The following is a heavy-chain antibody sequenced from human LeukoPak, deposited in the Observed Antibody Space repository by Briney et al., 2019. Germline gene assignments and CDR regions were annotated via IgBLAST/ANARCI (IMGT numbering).Heavy chain of an antibody. J-gene: IGHJ4*02. Sequence: GGSLRLSCAASGFTFSNAWMSWVRQAPGKGLEWVGRIKSKTDGGTTDYAAPVKGRFTISRDDSKNTLYLQMNSLKTEDTAVYYCTTGGDFGDYVWGSYRYRDYFDYWGQGTLVTVSS. CDR1: GFTFSNAW. CDR2: IKSKTDGGTT. D-gene: IGHD3-16*02. V-gene: IGHV3-15*01. CDR3: TTGGDFGDYVWGSYRYRDYFDY.